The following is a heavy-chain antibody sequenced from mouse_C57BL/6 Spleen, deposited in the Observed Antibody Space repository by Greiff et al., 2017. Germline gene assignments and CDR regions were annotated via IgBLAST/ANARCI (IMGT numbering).Heavy chain of an antibody. Sequence: EVQLQQSGPELVKPGASVKISCKASGYTFTDYYMNWVKQSHGKSLEWIGDINPNNGGTSYNQKFKGKATLTVDKSSSTAYMELRSLTSEDSAVYYGARGFDVWGTGTTVTVSS. CDR3: ARGFDV. J-gene: IGHJ1*03. V-gene: IGHV1-26*01. CDR1: GYTFTDYY. CDR2: INPNNGGT.